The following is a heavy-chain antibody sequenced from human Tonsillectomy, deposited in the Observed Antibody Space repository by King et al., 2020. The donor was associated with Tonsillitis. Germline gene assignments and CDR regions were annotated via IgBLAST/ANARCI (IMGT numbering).Heavy chain of an antibody. CDR1: GDSISSGDYY. CDR3: ARVGVVVPAAKPDFDY. J-gene: IGHJ4*02. Sequence: MQLQESGPGLVKPSQTLSLTCNVSGDSISSGDYYWSWIRQPPGKGLEWIGYIYYSGSTYNNPSLRSRVAISLDTSKDQFSLKLSPVSAADPAVDSCARVGVVVPAAKPDFDYWGQGTLVTVSS. CDR2: IYYSGST. D-gene: IGHD2-2*01. V-gene: IGHV4-30-4*01.